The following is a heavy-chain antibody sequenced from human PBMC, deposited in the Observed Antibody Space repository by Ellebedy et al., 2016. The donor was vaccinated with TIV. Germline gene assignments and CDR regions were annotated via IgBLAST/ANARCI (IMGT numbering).Heavy chain of an antibody. J-gene: IGHJ5*02. V-gene: IGHV4-59*12. CDR2: IYHTGGT. CDR3: ARGGYCSSTSCYTRWFDP. D-gene: IGHD2-2*02. Sequence: SETLSLXXSVSGGSMSPYYWNWIRQPPGMGLEWLGCIYHTGGTNYNPSLESRITISLDTSKNQFSLKLSSVTAADTAVYYCARGGYCSSTSCYTRWFDPWGQGTLVTVSS. CDR1: GGSMSPYY.